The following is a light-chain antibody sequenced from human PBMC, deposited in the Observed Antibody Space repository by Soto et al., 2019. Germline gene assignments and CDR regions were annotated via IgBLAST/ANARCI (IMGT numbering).Light chain of an antibody. CDR3: MQAIEFPIT. CDR1: QSLVPSNGNTY. CDR2: KIS. Sequence: DIVMTQTPISSPVTLGQPASISCKSSQSLVPSNGNTYLSWLQQRPGQTPRLLIYKISDRLSGVPDRFSGSGAGTDFTQKISRVEAEDVGVYYGMQAIEFPITCGQGTRLELK. V-gene: IGKV2-24*01. J-gene: IGKJ5*01.